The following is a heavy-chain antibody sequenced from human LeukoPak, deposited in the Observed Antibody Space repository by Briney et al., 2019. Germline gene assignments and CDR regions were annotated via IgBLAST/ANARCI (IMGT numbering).Heavy chain of an antibody. V-gene: IGHV3-48*04. Sequence: GGSLRLSCAASGFTFSSYSMNWVRQAPGKGLEWVSYISSSSSTIYYADSVKGRFTISRDNAKNSLYLQMNSLRAEDTAVYYCAREESVAAAAFFDYWGQGTLVTVSS. CDR3: AREESVAAAAFFDY. CDR1: GFTFSSYS. J-gene: IGHJ4*02. D-gene: IGHD6-13*01. CDR2: ISSSSSTI.